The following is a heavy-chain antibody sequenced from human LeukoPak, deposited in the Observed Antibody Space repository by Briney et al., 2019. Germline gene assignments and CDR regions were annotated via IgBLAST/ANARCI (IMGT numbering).Heavy chain of an antibody. CDR3: VRDLVWEIPFDY. V-gene: IGHV3-21*01. CDR1: GFTFSSYS. Sequence: GGSLRLSCAASGFTFSSYSMNWVRQAPGKGLEWVSSISSSSSYIYYADSVKGRFTISRDNAKNSLYLQMNSLRAEDTAVYYCVRDLVWEIPFDYWGQGTLVTVSS. CDR2: ISSSSSYI. D-gene: IGHD1-26*01. J-gene: IGHJ4*02.